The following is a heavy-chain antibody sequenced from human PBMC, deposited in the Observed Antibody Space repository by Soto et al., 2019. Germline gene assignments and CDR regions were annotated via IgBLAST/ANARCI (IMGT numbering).Heavy chain of an antibody. CDR1: GFTFSGSA. V-gene: IGHV3-73*01. CDR2: IRSKANSYAT. J-gene: IGHJ6*02. Sequence: ESGGGLVQPGGSLKLSCAASGFTFSGSAMHWVRQASGKGLEWVGRIRSKANSYATAYAASVKGRFTISRDDSKNTAYLQMNSLKTEDTAVYYCTRLSWDTAMVALYGMDVWGQGTTVTVSS. CDR3: TRLSWDTAMVALYGMDV. D-gene: IGHD5-18*01.